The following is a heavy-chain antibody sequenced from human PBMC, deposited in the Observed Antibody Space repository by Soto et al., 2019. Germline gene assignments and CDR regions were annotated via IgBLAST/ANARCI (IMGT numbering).Heavy chain of an antibody. D-gene: IGHD3-10*01. CDR2: ISTTSTYT. Sequence: GRSLRLSCAGSGFTFSDYYMHWIRQAPGKGLEWVSYISTTSTYTNYADSVKGRFSISRDNAKNSLYLQMNSLRVEDTAVYYCGRGAYYYGSGSYPIDYWGQGALVTVS. J-gene: IGHJ4*02. V-gene: IGHV3-11*06. CDR1: GFTFSDYY. CDR3: GRGAYYYGSGSYPIDY.